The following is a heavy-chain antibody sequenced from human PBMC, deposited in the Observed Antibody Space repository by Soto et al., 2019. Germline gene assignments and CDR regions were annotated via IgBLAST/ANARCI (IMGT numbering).Heavy chain of an antibody. CDR2: ISYDGSNK. Sequence: QVQLVESGGGVVQPGRSLRLSCAASGFTFSSYGMHWVRQAPGKGLEWVAVISYDGSNKYYADSVKGRFTISRDNSKNTLYLQMKSLRAEDTAVYYCAKDRIDYSKTQEHWFDPWGQGTLVTVSS. CDR1: GFTFSSYG. CDR3: AKDRIDYSKTQEHWFDP. V-gene: IGHV3-30*18. J-gene: IGHJ5*02. D-gene: IGHD4-4*01.